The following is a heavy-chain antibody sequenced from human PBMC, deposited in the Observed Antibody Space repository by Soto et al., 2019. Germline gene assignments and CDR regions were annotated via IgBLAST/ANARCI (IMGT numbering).Heavy chain of an antibody. CDR1: GFTFSSYA. J-gene: IGHJ4*02. Sequence: PGGSLRLSCAASGFTFSSYAMSWVRQAPGKGLEWVSAISGSGGSTYYADSVKGRFTISRDNSKNTLYLQMNSLRAEDTAVYYCAKVGLPSRIAAAGPIYYFDYWGQGTLVTVSS. V-gene: IGHV3-23*01. CDR2: ISGSGGST. CDR3: AKVGLPSRIAAAGPIYYFDY. D-gene: IGHD6-13*01.